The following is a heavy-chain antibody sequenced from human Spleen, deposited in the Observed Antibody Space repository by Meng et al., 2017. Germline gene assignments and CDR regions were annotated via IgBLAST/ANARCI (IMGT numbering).Heavy chain of an antibody. Sequence: EVQLVLSRPQVKKPAESLKIACKGSGATFTNYWIAWVRQIPGKGLEWMGIIYPGNSNIKYSPSFQGQVTFSADKSINTAYLQWSSLKASEAAMYYCARHNCYDGWGQGTLVTVSS. V-gene: IGHV5-51*01. CDR2: IYPGNSNI. J-gene: IGHJ4*02. CDR3: ARHNCYDG. D-gene: IGHD3-16*01. CDR1: GATFTNYW.